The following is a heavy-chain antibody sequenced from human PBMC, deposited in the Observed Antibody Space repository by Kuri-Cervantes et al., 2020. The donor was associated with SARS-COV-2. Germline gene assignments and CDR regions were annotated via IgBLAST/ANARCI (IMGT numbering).Heavy chain of an antibody. CDR3: ARDSRGYSYGYGHLFDY. D-gene: IGHD5-18*01. CDR2: ISSSSSYI. V-gene: IGHV3-21*01. CDR1: GFTFSSYS. Sequence: GESLKISCAASGFTFSSYSMNWVRQAPGKGLEWVSSISSSSSYIYYADSVKGRFTISRDNAKNSLYLQMNSLRDEDTAVYYCARDSRGYSYGYGHLFDYWGQGTLVTVSS. J-gene: IGHJ4*02.